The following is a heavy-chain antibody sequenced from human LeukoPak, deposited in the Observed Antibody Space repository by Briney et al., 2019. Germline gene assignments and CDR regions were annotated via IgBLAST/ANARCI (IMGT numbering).Heavy chain of an antibody. CDR3: ARQHGGNYLDF. Sequence: PSETLSLTCTVSGVSISYNYWSWIRQPPGKGLEWIGQIFYTGPTEYNPSLKSRVSMSLDTSKNQFSLRLSSVTAGDTAVYYCARQHGGNYLDFWGQGTLVTVSS. CDR1: GVSISYNY. CDR2: IFYTGPT. J-gene: IGHJ4*02. V-gene: IGHV4-59*01. D-gene: IGHD4-23*01.